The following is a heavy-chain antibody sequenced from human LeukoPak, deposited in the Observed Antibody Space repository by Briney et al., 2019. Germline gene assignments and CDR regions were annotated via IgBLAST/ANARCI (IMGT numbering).Heavy chain of an antibody. CDR1: GFAFSSYS. CDR3: ARVEGHYDYVWGSYRYKDRDFDY. J-gene: IGHJ4*02. D-gene: IGHD3-16*02. CDR2: ISSSSSYI. Sequence: PGGSLRLSCAASGFAFSSYSMNWVRQAPGKGLEWVSSISSSSSYIYYADSVKGRFTISRDNAKNSLYLQMNSLRAEDTAVYYCARVEGHYDYVWGSYRYKDRDFDYWGQGTLVTVSS. V-gene: IGHV3-21*01.